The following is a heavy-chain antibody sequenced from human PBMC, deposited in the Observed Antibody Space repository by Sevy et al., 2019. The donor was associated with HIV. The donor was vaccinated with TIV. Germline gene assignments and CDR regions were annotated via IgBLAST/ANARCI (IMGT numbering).Heavy chain of an antibody. CDR2: TYYRSKWYN. CDR3: AREAIAVAGGHGFDY. V-gene: IGHV6-1*01. J-gene: IGHJ4*02. CDR1: GDSVSSNSAA. D-gene: IGHD6-19*01. Sequence: QSQTLSLTCAISGDSVSSNSAAWNWIRQSPSRGLEWLGRTYYRSKWYNDYAVSVKSRITINPDTSKNQFSLQLNSVTPEDTAVYYCAREAIAVAGGHGFDYWGQGTLVTVSS.